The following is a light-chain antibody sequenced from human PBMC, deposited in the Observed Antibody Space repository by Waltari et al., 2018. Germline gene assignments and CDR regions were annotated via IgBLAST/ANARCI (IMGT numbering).Light chain of an antibody. J-gene: IGKJ1*01. Sequence: EIVLTQSPGTLSLSPGERATLSCWTSQSVGRTLAWYQQKPGQPPRLLIYGASIRATGIPDRFSGSRSGTDFSLTISRLEPEDFAVYYCQHYVRLPVTFGQGTKVEIK. V-gene: IGKV3-20*01. CDR2: GAS. CDR1: QSVGRT. CDR3: QHYVRLPVT.